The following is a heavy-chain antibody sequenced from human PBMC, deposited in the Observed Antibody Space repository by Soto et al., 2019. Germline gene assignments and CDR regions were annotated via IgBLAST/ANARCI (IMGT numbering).Heavy chain of an antibody. CDR3: ARIVYYDILTGYYEFLDY. D-gene: IGHD3-9*01. CDR2: IKQDGSEK. V-gene: IGHV3-7*05. CDR1: GFTFSSYW. J-gene: IGHJ4*02. Sequence: PGGSLRLSCAASGFTFSSYWMSWVRQAPGKGLEWVANIKQDGSEKYYVDSVKGRFTISRDNAKNSLYLQMNSLRAEDTAVYYCARIVYYDILTGYYEFLDYWGQGTLVTVSS.